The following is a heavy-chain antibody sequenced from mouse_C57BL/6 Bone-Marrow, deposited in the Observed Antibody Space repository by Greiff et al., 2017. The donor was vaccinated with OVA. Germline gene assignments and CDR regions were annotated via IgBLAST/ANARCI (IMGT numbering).Heavy chain of an antibody. Sequence: EVNVVESGGGLVQPGGSLKLSCAASGFTFSDYYMYWVRQTPEKRLEWVAYISNGGGSTYYPDTVKGRFTISRDNAKNTLYLQMSRLKSEDTAMYYCARRYYGSSPYWYFDVWGTGTTVTVSS. CDR1: GFTFSDYY. D-gene: IGHD1-1*01. V-gene: IGHV5-12*01. CDR2: ISNGGGST. J-gene: IGHJ1*03. CDR3: ARRYYGSSPYWYFDV.